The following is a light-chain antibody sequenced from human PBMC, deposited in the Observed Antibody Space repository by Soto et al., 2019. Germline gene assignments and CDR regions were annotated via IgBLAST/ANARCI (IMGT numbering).Light chain of an antibody. J-gene: IGKJ4*02. V-gene: IGKV1-12*01. CDR3: QQANSFPLT. Sequence: DIEMTQSPSSVSACVGDTVTITCRASRDVRDWLAWYQQRPGTAPKVLIYAASTLQSGVPSRFSGSGSGTLFTLTISSLQPEDFATYYCQQANSFPLTFGGGTKVEIK. CDR2: AAS. CDR1: RDVRDW.